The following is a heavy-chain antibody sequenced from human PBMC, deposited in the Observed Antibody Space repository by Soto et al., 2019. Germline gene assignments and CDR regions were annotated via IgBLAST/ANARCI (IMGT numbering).Heavy chain of an antibody. CDR2: ISSSSSTI. V-gene: IGHV3-48*01. D-gene: IGHD2-2*01. Sequence: EVQLVESGGGLVQPGGSLRLSCAASGFTFSSYSMNWVRQAPGKGLEWVSYISSSSSTIYYADSVKGRFTISRDNAKNSLYLQMNSLRAEDTDVYYCARDGPWYQLLFNYYMDVWGKGTTVTVSS. CDR1: GFTFSSYS. CDR3: ARDGPWYQLLFNYYMDV. J-gene: IGHJ6*03.